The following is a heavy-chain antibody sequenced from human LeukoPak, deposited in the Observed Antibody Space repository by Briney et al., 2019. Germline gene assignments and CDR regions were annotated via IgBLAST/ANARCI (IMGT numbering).Heavy chain of an antibody. Sequence: GGSLRLSCAASGFTFSDYYMSWIRQAPGKGLEWVSYISSSGSTIYYADSVKGRFTISRDNAKNSLYLQMNSLRAEDTAVYYCARDPLEGVVVTASFFDYWGQGTLVTVSS. CDR3: ARDPLEGVVVTASFFDY. V-gene: IGHV3-11*01. CDR2: ISSSGSTI. CDR1: GFTFSDYY. D-gene: IGHD2-21*02. J-gene: IGHJ4*02.